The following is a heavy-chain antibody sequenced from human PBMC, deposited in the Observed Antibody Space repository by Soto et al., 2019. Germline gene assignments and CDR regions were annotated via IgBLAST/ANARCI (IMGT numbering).Heavy chain of an antibody. V-gene: IGHV1-24*01. Sequence: ASVKVSCKVSGYTLTELSMHWVRQAPGKGLEWMGGFDPEDGETIYAQKFQGRVTMTEDTSTDTAYMELSSLRSEDTAVYYCAFIIWAGRHYGMDVWGQGTTVTVSS. CDR2: FDPEDGET. D-gene: IGHD6-19*01. CDR3: AFIIWAGRHYGMDV. J-gene: IGHJ6*02. CDR1: GYTLTELS.